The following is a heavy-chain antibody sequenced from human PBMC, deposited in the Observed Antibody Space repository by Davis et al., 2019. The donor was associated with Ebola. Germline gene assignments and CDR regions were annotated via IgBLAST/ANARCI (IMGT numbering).Heavy chain of an antibody. CDR1: DDSINNYY. CDR3: ARKTYGDV. D-gene: IGHD4-17*01. CDR2: IYYNRNT. V-gene: IGHV4-59*01. Sequence: MPSEILSLTCTVSDDSINNYYWSWIRQPPGKVLEWKGYIYYNRNTNYNPSLKNRVTISIDTSKNQFFLNLTSVTATDTAVYYCARKTYGDVWGQGTTVTVSS. J-gene: IGHJ6*02.